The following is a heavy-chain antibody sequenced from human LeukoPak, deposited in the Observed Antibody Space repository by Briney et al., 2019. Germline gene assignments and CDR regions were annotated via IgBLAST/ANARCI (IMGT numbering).Heavy chain of an antibody. CDR2: IIPIFGTA. Sequence: WASVTVSCTASGGTFSSYAISWVRQAPGQGLEWMGGIIPIFGTANYAQKFQGRVTITTDESTSTAYMELSSLRSEDTAVYYCAVATVTNQFFGYWGQGTLVTVSS. CDR3: AVATVTNQFFGY. V-gene: IGHV1-69*05. D-gene: IGHD4-11*01. J-gene: IGHJ4*02. CDR1: GGTFSSYA.